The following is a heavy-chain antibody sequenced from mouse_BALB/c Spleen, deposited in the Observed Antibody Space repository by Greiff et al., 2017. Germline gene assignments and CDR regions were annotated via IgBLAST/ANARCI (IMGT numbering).Heavy chain of an antibody. CDR3: ARTDYRYGYYAMDY. V-gene: IGHV1-82*01. CDR1: GYAFSSSW. CDR2: IYPGDGDT. Sequence: VQLQESGPELVKPGASVKISCKASGYAFSSSWMNWVKQRPGQGLEWIGRIYPGDGDTNYNGKFKGKATLTADKSSSTAYMQLSSLTSVDSAVYFCARTDYRYGYYAMDYWGQGTSVTVSS. D-gene: IGHD2-14*01. J-gene: IGHJ4*01.